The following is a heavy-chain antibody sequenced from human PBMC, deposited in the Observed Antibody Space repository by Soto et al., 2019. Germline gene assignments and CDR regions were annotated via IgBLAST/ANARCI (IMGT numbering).Heavy chain of an antibody. CDR3: ARRSSGYSNFDY. D-gene: IGHD3-22*01. CDR1: GGSISSSSYY. CDR2: IYYSGST. V-gene: IGHV4-39*01. Sequence: SETLSLTCTVSGGSISSSSYYWGWIRQPPGKGLEWIGSIYYSGSTYYNPSLKSRVTISVDTSKNQFSLKLSSVTAADTAVYYCARRSSGYSNFDYWGQGTLVTVS. J-gene: IGHJ4*02.